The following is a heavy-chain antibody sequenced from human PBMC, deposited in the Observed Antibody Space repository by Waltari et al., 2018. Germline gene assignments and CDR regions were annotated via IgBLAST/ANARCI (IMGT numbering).Heavy chain of an antibody. J-gene: IGHJ4*02. D-gene: IGHD3-10*01. CDR1: GFSLSTSGVG. CDR2: IYWNDDK. Sequence: QITLKESGPTLVKPTQTLTLTCTFSGFSLSTSGVGVGWIRPPPGKALEWLALIYWNDDKRYGASLKNRLTISKDTTKNQDVLTKSNMDPVDTATYYCAHKGLWFGDRTSFDYWGQGTLVTVSS. V-gene: IGHV2-5*01. CDR3: AHKGLWFGDRTSFDY.